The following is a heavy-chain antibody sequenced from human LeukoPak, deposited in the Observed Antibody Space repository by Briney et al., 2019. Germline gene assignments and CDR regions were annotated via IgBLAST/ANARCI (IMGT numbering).Heavy chain of an antibody. D-gene: IGHD5-24*01. Sequence: GGSLRLSCTASGFTFSSYSMNWALQSPGKTLEWVSSINSSSYIYYADSVKGRFTISRDNAKNSLYLQMNSLRAEDTAVYYCARDGPEPSGYNSFDYWGQGTLVTVSS. CDR1: GFTFSSYS. V-gene: IGHV3-21*01. J-gene: IGHJ4*02. CDR2: INSSSYI. CDR3: ARDGPEPSGYNSFDY.